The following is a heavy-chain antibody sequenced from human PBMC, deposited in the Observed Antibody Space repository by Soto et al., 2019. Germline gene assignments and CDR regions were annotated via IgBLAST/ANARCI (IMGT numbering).Heavy chain of an antibody. CDR3: ARGASSGFEYWYFDL. V-gene: IGHV1-69*01. D-gene: IGHD5-12*01. CDR2: INTKFGAT. CDR1: GGSFSKKA. Sequence: QVQLVQSGAELKKAGSSVKVSCEAAGGSFSKKAISWVQQAPGQGLEWMGGINTKFGATNYAPKFQGRITITADESTNTVYMALSSLTSEDTAVYYCARGASSGFEYWYFDLWGRGTLVSVSS. J-gene: IGHJ2*01.